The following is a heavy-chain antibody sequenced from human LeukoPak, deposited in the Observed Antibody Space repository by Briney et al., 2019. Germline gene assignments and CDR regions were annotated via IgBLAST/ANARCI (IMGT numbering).Heavy chain of an antibody. D-gene: IGHD3-3*02. CDR2: IYTSGST. J-gene: IGHJ4*02. Sequence: SETLSLTCTVSGGSISSGSYYWSWIRQPAGKGLEWIGRIYTSGSTNYNPSLKSRVTISVDTSKNQFSLKLSSVTAADTAVYYCARAPCPHFAPFDYWGQGTLVTVSS. CDR3: ARAPCPHFAPFDY. V-gene: IGHV4-61*02. CDR1: GGSISSGSYY.